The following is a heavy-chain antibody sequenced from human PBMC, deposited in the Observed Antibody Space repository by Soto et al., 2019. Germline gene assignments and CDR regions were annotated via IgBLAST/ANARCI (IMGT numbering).Heavy chain of an antibody. J-gene: IGHJ6*02. Sequence: EVQLVESGGGLVKPGGSLTLSCAASGFTFSNYTMNWVRQAPGKGLEWVSSISRSSRNIYYADSVKGRFTNSRDNAKNALYLHMNSLRAGDTAVYYCARDLKVAGTNSVYYYGMDVWGQGTTVTVSS. CDR2: ISRSSRNI. V-gene: IGHV3-21*01. D-gene: IGHD6-19*01. CDR1: GFTFSNYT. CDR3: ARDLKVAGTNSVYYYGMDV.